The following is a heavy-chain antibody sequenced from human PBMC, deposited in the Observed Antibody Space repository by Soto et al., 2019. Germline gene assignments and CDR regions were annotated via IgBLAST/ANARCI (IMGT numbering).Heavy chain of an antibody. CDR2: INTSVVST. CDR3: IRGHCANGLCRPCNL. Sequence: QVQLVQSGAEVKKPGASVKVSCEASGDTFTNHYMHWVRQAPGQGLEWMGIINTSVVSTTNAHKFQGRVNMTRDTSTSTVYMELSSLRSEDTAVYYSIRGHCANGLCRPCNLWAQGTLVTVSS. V-gene: IGHV1-46*03. CDR1: GDTFTNHY. J-gene: IGHJ4*02. D-gene: IGHD2-8*01.